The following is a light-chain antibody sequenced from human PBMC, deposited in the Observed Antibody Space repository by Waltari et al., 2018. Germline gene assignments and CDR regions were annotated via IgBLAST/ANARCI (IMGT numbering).Light chain of an antibody. V-gene: IGLV2-8*01. CDR1: SSDVGGYTY. J-gene: IGLJ3*02. CDR3: SSYAGSNNLGV. Sequence: QSALTQPPSASGSPGQSVTISCTGTSSDVGGYTYVSWYQQHPGKAPNLIIYEVSKWPSGVPNRFSGSKSGNTASLTVSGLQAEDEADYYCSSYAGSNNLGVFGGGTKLTVL. CDR2: EVS.